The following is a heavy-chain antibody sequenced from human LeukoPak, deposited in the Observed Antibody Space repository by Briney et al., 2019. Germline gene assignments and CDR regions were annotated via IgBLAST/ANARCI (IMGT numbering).Heavy chain of an antibody. CDR2: ISYDGGKK. V-gene: IGHV3-30*03. D-gene: IGHD5-24*01. CDR3: ARGEYHQDGIGYNRFDN. CDR1: EFTFSMYG. Sequence: KPGRSLRLFCAASEFTFSMYGMHWVRQDPGKGREWVSVISYDGGKKNYADSVKGRFTISRDISKNTLFLQMNSLRAEDTAVYYCARGEYHQDGIGYNRFDNWGQGALVTVSS. J-gene: IGHJ4*02.